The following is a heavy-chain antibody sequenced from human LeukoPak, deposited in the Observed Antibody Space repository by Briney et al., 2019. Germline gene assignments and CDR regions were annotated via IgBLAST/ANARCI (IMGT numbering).Heavy chain of an antibody. J-gene: IGHJ4*02. CDR2: INHSGST. V-gene: IGHV4-39*01. D-gene: IGHD2-2*01. Sequence: PSETLSLTCTVSGGSISSSSYYWGWIRQPPGKGLEWIGEINHSGSTNYNPSLKSRVTISVDTSKNQFSLKLSSVTAADTAVYYCARLRGDIVVVPAAMHFDYWGQGTLVTVSS. CDR1: GGSISSSSYY. CDR3: ARLRGDIVVVPAAMHFDY.